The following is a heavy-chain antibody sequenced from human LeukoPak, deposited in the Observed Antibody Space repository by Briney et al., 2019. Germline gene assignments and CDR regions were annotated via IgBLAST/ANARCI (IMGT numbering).Heavy chain of an antibody. D-gene: IGHD1-1*01. J-gene: IGHJ4*02. V-gene: IGHV3-11*01. CDR2: ISSSGDTI. CDR1: GFTFSDYY. Sequence: GGSLRLSCAVSGFTFSDYYLSWIRQAPGKGPEWLSYISSSGDTIYYGDSMKGRVTISRDNAKNSLYLQINSLRAEDTAVYFCARNHPSRNDGWPLCDYWGRGTLVTVSS. CDR3: ARNHPSRNDGWPLCDY.